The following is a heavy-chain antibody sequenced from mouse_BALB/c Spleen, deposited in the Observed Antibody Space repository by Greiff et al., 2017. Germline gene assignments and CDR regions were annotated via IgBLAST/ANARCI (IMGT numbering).Heavy chain of an antibody. CDR2: ISSGSSTI. CDR3: EKEDGNYEDYFDY. CDR1: GFTFSSFG. D-gene: IGHD2-1*01. J-gene: IGHJ2*01. Sequence: EVKLVESGGGLVQPGGSRKLSCAASGFTFSSFGMHWVRQAPEKGLEWVAYISSGSSTIYYADTVTGRFTISRDNPKNTLFLQMTSLRSEDTAMYYCEKEDGNYEDYFDYWGQGTTLTVAS. V-gene: IGHV5-17*02.